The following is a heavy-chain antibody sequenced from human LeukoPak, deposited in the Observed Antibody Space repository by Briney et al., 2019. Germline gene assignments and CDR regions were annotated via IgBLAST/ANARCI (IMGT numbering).Heavy chain of an antibody. V-gene: IGHV4-39*07. CDR2: IYYSGST. D-gene: IGHD1-1*01. CDR1: GGSISSSSYY. J-gene: IGHJ5*02. Sequence: SETLSLTCTVSGGSISSSSYYWGWIRQPPGKGREWIGSIYYSGSTYYNPSLKSRVTISVDTSKNQFSLKLSSVTAADTAVYYWARVRRTGTRGWFDPWGQGTLVTVSS. CDR3: ARVRRTGTRGWFDP.